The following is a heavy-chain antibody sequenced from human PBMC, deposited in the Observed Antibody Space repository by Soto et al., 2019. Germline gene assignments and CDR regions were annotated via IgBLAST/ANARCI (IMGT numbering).Heavy chain of an antibody. D-gene: IGHD2-15*01. CDR1: GLAFSSSW. J-gene: IGHJ4*02. CDR2: IKEDGSLQ. Sequence: GGSLRLSCAASGLAFSSSWMTWVRQAPGKGLEWVAIIKEDGSLQYYVDSVRGRFTISRDNAKSSLYLQMNSLRVEDTAVYYCARDNGWSSYDYWGQGTLVTVSS. CDR3: ARDNGWSSYDY. V-gene: IGHV3-7*03.